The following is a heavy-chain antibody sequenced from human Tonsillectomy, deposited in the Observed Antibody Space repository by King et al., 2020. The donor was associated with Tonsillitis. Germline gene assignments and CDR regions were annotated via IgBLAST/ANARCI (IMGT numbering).Heavy chain of an antibody. J-gene: IGHJ4*02. D-gene: IGHD6-13*01. CDR2: INHSGST. V-gene: IGHV4-34*01. CDR3: ARELYTQQLVGRGY. CDR1: GGSFSGYY. Sequence: VQLQQWGAGLLKPSETLSLTCAVYGGSFSGYYWSWIRQPPGKGLEWIGEINHSGSTNYNPSLKSRVTVSVDTSKNQFSLKLSSVTAADTAVYYCARELYTQQLVGRGYWGQGTLVTVSS.